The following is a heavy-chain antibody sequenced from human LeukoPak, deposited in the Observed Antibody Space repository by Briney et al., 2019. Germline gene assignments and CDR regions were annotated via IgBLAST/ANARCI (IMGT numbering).Heavy chain of an antibody. CDR3: AYGGISGSYFY. D-gene: IGHD1-26*01. V-gene: IGHV1-46*01. CDR1: GYTFTSYY. CDR2: IHPTGGST. J-gene: IGHJ4*02. Sequence: GASVKVSCKASGYTFTSYYMHWVRQAPGQGLEWMGIIHPTGGSTSYAQKFQGRLTMTRDTSISTAYMELSRLRSDDTAVYYCAYGGISGSYFYWGQGTLVTVSS.